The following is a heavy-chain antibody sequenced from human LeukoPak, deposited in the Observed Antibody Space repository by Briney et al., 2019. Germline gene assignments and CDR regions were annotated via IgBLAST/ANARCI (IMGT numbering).Heavy chain of an antibody. D-gene: IGHD1-26*01. CDR1: GFTFSSYN. V-gene: IGHV3-21*01. CDR2: ISSSSTYI. J-gene: IGHJ4*02. Sequence: GGSLRLSCAASGFTFSSYNMNWVRQAPGKGLEWVSSISSSSTYIYYADSVKGRFTISRDDTKNSLFLQMISLRAEDTAVYYCARQPLVGPTTFDYWGQGTLVTVSS. CDR3: ARQPLVGPTTFDY.